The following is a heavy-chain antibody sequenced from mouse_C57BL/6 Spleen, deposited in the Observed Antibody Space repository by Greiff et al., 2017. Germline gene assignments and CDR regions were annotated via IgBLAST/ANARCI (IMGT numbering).Heavy chain of an antibody. CDR3: AGLGYCSPMDY. CDR2: INPSTGGT. Sequence: EVKLVEPGPELVKPGASVKISCKASGYSFTGYYMNWVKQSPEKSLEWIGEINPSTGGTNYNQKFKAKATLTVDKSSSTAYMQLKSLTSEDVEVCYCAGLGYCSPMDYWGQGTSVTVSS. D-gene: IGHD1-1*01. CDR1: GYSFTGYY. J-gene: IGHJ4*01. V-gene: IGHV1-42*01.